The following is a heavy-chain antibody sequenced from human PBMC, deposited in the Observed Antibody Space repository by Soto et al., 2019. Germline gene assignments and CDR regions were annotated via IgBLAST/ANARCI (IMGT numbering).Heavy chain of an antibody. Sequence: VRSLRLSCAASGFTFSNPGVNWVRKAQGKGLEWVGRIKSKTDGGTADFAAPVKGRFAISRDDSKNTVYLQMNSLKTEDTAVYYCTTDSYSTILVVRFDYWGHGTLVTVSS. CDR1: GFTFSNPG. J-gene: IGHJ4*01. V-gene: IGHV3-15*07. CDR3: TTDSYSTILVVRFDY. D-gene: IGHD2-2*01. CDR2: IKSKTDGGTA.